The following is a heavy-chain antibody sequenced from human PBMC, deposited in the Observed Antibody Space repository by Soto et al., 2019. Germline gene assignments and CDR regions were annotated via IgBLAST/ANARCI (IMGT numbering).Heavy chain of an antibody. CDR3: TSLYYGGQDY. Sequence: PSETLSLNCTVSGGSISSSSYYWGWILQPPGKGLEWIGSIYYTGNTYYNPSLKSRVTISVDTSKNQFSLKLSSVTAADTAVYYCTSLYYGGQDYWGQGTAVTVSS. D-gene: IGHD4-17*01. CDR2: IYYTGNT. V-gene: IGHV4-39*01. J-gene: IGHJ4*02. CDR1: GGSISSSSYY.